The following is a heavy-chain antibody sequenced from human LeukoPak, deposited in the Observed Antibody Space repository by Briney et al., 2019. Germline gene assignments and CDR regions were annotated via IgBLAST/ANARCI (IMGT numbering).Heavy chain of an antibody. J-gene: IGHJ4*02. Sequence: GGSLRLSCAASGFTFGSYWMHWVRQAPGKGLVWVSRINTDGGSTTYADSVKGRFTISRDNAKNTLYLQMNSLRAEDTALYYCAKGLLWFGESSPGPWDYWGQGTLVTVSS. CDR2: INTDGGST. D-gene: IGHD3-10*01. CDR1: GFTFGSYW. CDR3: AKGLLWFGESSPGPWDY. V-gene: IGHV3-74*01.